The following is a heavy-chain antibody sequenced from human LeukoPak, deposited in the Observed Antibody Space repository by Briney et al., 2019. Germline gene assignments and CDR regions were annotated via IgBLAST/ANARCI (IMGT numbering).Heavy chain of an antibody. J-gene: IGHJ4*02. CDR1: GFPFSSHG. Sequence: PGGSLRLSCAASGFPFSSHGMSWVRQAPGKGLEWVSGIIGGAGSTYYADSVKGRFTISGDNSKNTLFLQMNSLRAEDTAVYYCAKDGKYSSSWTLPSYFDYWGQGTLVTVSS. CDR2: IIGGAGST. V-gene: IGHV3-23*01. D-gene: IGHD6-13*01. CDR3: AKDGKYSSSWTLPSYFDY.